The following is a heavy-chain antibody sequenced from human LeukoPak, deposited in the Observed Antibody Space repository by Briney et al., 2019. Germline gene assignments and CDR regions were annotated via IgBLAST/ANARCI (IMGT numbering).Heavy chain of an antibody. CDR3: ASGIVGATHFDY. D-gene: IGHD1-26*01. J-gene: IGHJ4*02. CDR2: IYYSGST. V-gene: IGHV4-59*01. CDR1: GGSISSYY. Sequence: SETLSLTCTVSGGSISSYYWSWIRQPPGKGLEWIGYIYYSGSTNYNPSLKSRVTISVDTSKNQFSLKLSSVTAADTAVYYCASGIVGATHFDYWGQGTLVTVTS.